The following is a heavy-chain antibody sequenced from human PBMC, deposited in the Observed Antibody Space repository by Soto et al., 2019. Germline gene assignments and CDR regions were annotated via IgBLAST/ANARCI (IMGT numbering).Heavy chain of an antibody. CDR2: VIPIFGTA. V-gene: IGHV1-69*12. CDR1: GGTFSSYA. Sequence: QVQLVQSGAEVKKPGSSVKVSCKASGGTFSSYAISWVRQAPGQGLEWMGGVIPIFGTANYAQTFQGRFTITADESTSTAYMELSSLRSEDTAVYYCARHVPAAGYYYGMDVWGQGTTVTVSS. CDR3: ARHVPAAGYYYGMDV. D-gene: IGHD2-2*01. J-gene: IGHJ6*02.